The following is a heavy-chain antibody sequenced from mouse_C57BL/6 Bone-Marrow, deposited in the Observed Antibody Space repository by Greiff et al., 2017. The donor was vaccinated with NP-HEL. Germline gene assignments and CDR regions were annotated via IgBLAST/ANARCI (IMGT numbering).Heavy chain of an antibody. D-gene: IGHD2-4*01. CDR1: GYTFTSYG. CDR2: IYPRSGNT. CDR3: ARSPVYYDCGDVAWFAY. Sequence: VQLQQSGAELARPGASVKLSCTASGYTFTSYGISWVKQRPGQGLEWIGEIYPRSGNTYYHEKFKGKATLTADKSSSTAYMELRSLTSEDSAVEICARSPVYYDCGDVAWFAYWGQGTLVTVSA. J-gene: IGHJ3*01. V-gene: IGHV1-81*01.